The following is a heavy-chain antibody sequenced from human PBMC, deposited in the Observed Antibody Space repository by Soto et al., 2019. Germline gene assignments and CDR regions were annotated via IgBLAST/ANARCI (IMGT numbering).Heavy chain of an antibody. D-gene: IGHD7-27*01. CDR1: GLTFNNYA. CDR3: AKDSGDRFEGPVC. V-gene: IGHV3-23*01. CDR2: VSGTTGSP. J-gene: IGHJ4*02. Sequence: EVQRLESGGNLVQPGGSLILSCAASGLTFNNYAMSWVRQAPGKGLEWVSSVSGTTGSPSYADSVKGRFTISRDNSKSTVSLKKISLRADDTDVDYFAKDSGDRFEGPVCWGQGTLVTVSS.